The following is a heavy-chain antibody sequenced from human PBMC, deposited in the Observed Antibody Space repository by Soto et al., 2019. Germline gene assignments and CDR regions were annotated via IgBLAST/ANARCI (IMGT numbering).Heavy chain of an antibody. CDR1: GDSISSDD. CDR2: IFDSGGT. Sequence: KASETLSLTCTVSGDSISSDDWSWMRQPPRKGLEWIGRIFDSGGTNYYPSLMSRVTLSTVRATKKYSPQLNPVTPAATTAASCARGPCDTGSCISCYDYWGQGTLVTVSS. J-gene: IGHJ4*02. D-gene: IGHD2-15*01. CDR3: ARGPCDTGSCISCYDY. V-gene: IGHV4-4*07.